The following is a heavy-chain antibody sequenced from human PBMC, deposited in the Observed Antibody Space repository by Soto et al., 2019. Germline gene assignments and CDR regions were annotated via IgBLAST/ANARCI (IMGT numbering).Heavy chain of an antibody. D-gene: IGHD1-26*01. J-gene: IGHJ4*02. CDR3: ARGNLSFDFDS. CDR1: GGSISSYY. CDR2: IYYSGST. Sequence: SETLSLTCTVSGGSISSYYWSWIRQPPGKGLEWIGYIYYSGSTNYNPSLKSRVTISVDTSKNQFSLKLSSVTAADTALYYCARGNLSFDFDSWGLGTLVTVSS. V-gene: IGHV4-59*01.